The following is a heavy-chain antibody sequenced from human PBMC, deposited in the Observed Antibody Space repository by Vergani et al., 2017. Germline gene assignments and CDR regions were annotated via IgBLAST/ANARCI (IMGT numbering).Heavy chain of an antibody. D-gene: IGHD6-19*01. V-gene: IGHV4-38-2*02. CDR2: IYHSGST. CDR1: GGSISSGYY. J-gene: IGHJ4*02. CDR3: AGQASLRIAVARDY. Sequence: QLQLQESGPGLVKPSETLSLTCTVSGGSISSGYYWGWIRQPPGKGLEWIGSIYHSGSTYYNPSLKSRVTISVDTSKNQFSLKLSSVTAADTAVYYCAGQASLRIAVARDYWGQGTLVTVSS.